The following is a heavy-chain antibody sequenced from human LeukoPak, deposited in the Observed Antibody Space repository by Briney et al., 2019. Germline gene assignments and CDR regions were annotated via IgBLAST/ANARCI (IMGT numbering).Heavy chain of an antibody. J-gene: IGHJ3*02. CDR3: AREYCSGGSCYSSLDAFDI. CDR1: GFTFSSYS. Sequence: GGSLRLSCAASGFTFSSYSTSWVRQAPGKGLEWVANIKQDGSEKYYVDSVKGRFTISRDNAKNSLYLQMNSLRAEDTAVYYCAREYCSGGSCYSSLDAFDIWGQGTMVTVSS. CDR2: IKQDGSEK. V-gene: IGHV3-7*01. D-gene: IGHD2-15*01.